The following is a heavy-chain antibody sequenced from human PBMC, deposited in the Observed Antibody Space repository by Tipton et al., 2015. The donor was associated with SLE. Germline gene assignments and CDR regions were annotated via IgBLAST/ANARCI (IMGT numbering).Heavy chain of an antibody. V-gene: IGHV1-2*02. Sequence: QLVQSGAEVKKPGASVKVSCKASGYTFTGYYMHWVRQAPGQGLEWMGWINPNSGGTNYAQKFQGRVTMTRDTSISTAYMELSRLRSDDTAVYYCARDCSSVAALNWFDPWGQGTLVTVSS. CDR3: ARDCSSVAALNWFDP. D-gene: IGHD2-15*01. CDR2: INPNSGGT. J-gene: IGHJ5*02. CDR1: GYTFTGYY.